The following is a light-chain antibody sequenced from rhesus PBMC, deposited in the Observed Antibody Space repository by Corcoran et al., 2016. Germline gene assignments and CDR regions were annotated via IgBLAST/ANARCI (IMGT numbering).Light chain of an antibody. Sequence: DIQMTQSPSSLSASVGDTVTITCRACQGIGRYLNWFQQKPGRAPKLLVYDASRLGSGVPSRVSGSGSGTDFTLTITSLRPEDFETYSFLQHNSYPYSFGRETKVEIK. CDR3: LQHNSYPYS. CDR2: DAS. V-gene: IGKV1-28*02. CDR1: QGIGRY. J-gene: IGKJ2*01.